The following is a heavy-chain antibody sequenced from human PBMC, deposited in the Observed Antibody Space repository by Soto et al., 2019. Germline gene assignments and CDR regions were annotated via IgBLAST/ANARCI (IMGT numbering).Heavy chain of an antibody. CDR3: ARPGLYYDYVWGSYRPYAFDI. V-gene: IGHV5-51*01. CDR2: IYPGDSDT. CDR1: GYSFTSYW. D-gene: IGHD3-16*02. Sequence: PGESLKISCKGSGYSFTSYWIGWVRQMPGKGLEWMGIIYPGDSDTRYSPSFQGQVTISADKSISTAYLQWSSLKASDTAMYYCARPGLYYDYVWGSYRPYAFDIWGQGTMVTVSS. J-gene: IGHJ3*02.